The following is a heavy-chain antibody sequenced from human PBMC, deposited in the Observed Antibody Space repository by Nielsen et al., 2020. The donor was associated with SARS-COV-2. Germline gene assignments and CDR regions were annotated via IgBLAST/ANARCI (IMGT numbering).Heavy chain of an antibody. D-gene: IGHD3-10*01. J-gene: IGHJ4*02. CDR3: ARAPRDGSGLFDY. CDR2: INPSGGST. CDR1: GNTFTSYY. Sequence: ASVKVSCKASGNTFTSYYMHWVRQAPGQGLEWMGIINPSGGSTSYAQKFQGRVTMTRDTSTSTVYMELSSLRFDDTAVYYCARAPRDGSGLFDYWGQGTLVTVSS. V-gene: IGHV1-46*01.